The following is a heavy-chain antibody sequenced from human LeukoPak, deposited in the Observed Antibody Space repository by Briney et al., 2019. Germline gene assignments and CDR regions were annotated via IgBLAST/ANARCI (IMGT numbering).Heavy chain of an antibody. CDR3: ARDPQPDLTGTTNFDY. J-gene: IGHJ4*02. V-gene: IGHV3-30-3*01. Sequence: PGGSLRLSCAASGFAFSPYAMHWVRQAPGKGLEWVAVISYDGSNKYCADSVKGRLTISRDNSKNTLYLQMNSLRDEDTAVYYCARDPQPDLTGTTNFDYWGQGTLVTVSS. CDR1: GFAFSPYA. D-gene: IGHD1-7*01. CDR2: ISYDGSNK.